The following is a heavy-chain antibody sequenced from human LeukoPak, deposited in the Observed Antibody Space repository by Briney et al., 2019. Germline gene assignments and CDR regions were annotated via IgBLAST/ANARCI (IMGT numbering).Heavy chain of an antibody. D-gene: IGHD6-19*01. V-gene: IGHV3-7*03. J-gene: IGHJ4*02. CDR1: GFTLSSYW. CDR2: IKEDGNEK. Sequence: GGSLRLSCAASGFTLSSYWMTWVRQAPGKGLEWVANIKEDGNEKYHVDSVKGRFTISRDNAKSSLYLQMNSLRVEDTAFYYCAKDNRRHYTSGPNPDSLHWGQGALVTVSS. CDR3: AKDNRRHYTSGPNPDSLH.